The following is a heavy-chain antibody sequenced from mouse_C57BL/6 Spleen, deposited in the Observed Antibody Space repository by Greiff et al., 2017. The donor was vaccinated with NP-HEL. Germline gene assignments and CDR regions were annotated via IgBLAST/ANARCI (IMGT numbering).Heavy chain of an antibody. J-gene: IGHJ2*01. CDR1: GFTFSDYG. V-gene: IGHV5-17*01. CDR2: ISSGSSTI. D-gene: IGHD2-5*01. CDR3: YSNYEDD. Sequence: EVMLVESGGGLVKPGGSLKLSCAASGFTFSDYGMHWVRQAPEKGLEWVAYISSGSSTIYYADTVQGRFTISRDNAKNTLFLQMTSLRSEDTAMYYCYSNYEDDWGKGTTLTGSS.